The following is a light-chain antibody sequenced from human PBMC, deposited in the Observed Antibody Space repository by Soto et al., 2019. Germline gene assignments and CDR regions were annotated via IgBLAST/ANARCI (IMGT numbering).Light chain of an antibody. J-gene: IGLJ1*01. Sequence: QPAPLSWAPWQSITHSLTGNSSDVGGYNFVSWYQQHPGKAPKLMIYDVSNRPSGVSDRFSGSKSGNTASLTIFGLQAEDEADYYCSSYATSILEVFGTGTKVTV. CDR1: SSDVGGYNF. V-gene: IGLV2-14*03. CDR2: DVS. CDR3: SSYATSILEV.